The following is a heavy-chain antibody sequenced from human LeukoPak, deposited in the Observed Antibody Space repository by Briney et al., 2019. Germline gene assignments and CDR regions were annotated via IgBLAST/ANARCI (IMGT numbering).Heavy chain of an antibody. CDR1: GFTFSSYS. CDR3: ARDVGAYSGRWGFDY. Sequence: PGGSLRLSRAASGFTFSSYSMNWVRQAPGKGLEWVASISSSSSYIYYADSVKGRFTISRDNAKNSLYLQMNSLRAEDTAVYYCARDVGAYSGRWGFDYWGQGTLVTVSS. CDR2: ISSSSSYI. J-gene: IGHJ4*02. V-gene: IGHV3-21*01. D-gene: IGHD5-12*01.